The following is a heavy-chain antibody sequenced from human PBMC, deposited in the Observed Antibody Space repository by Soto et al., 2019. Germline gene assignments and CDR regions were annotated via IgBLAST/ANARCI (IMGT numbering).Heavy chain of an antibody. Sequence: QVQLQQWGAGLLKPSETLSLTCAVSGGSFSGYYWSWIRQPPGKGLQWIGEVNHSGSTNYNPSFKIRVTISVDTSKNQFSLKLNSATAADTAVYYCARGDFSGDHWGQGTLVTVSS. V-gene: IGHV4-34*01. CDR1: GGSFSGYY. CDR2: VNHSGST. J-gene: IGHJ4*02. D-gene: IGHD3-10*01. CDR3: ARGDFSGDH.